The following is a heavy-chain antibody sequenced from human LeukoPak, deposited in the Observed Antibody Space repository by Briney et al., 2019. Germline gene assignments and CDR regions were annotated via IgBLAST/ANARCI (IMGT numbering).Heavy chain of an antibody. Sequence: SETLSLTCTVSGGSISSFYWSWIRQPPGKGLEWIGNINYSGSTNYNPSLKSRVTISVDTSKNQFSLKLSSVTAADTAVYYCAREVITMVRGVINWYFDLWGRGTLVTVSS. J-gene: IGHJ2*01. CDR2: INYSGST. V-gene: IGHV4-59*01. CDR1: GGSISSFY. CDR3: AREVITMVRGVINWYFDL. D-gene: IGHD3-10*01.